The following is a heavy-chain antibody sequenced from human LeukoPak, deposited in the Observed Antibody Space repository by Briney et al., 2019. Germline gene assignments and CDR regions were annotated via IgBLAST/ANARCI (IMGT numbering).Heavy chain of an antibody. CDR1: GGSISSYY. D-gene: IGHD6-13*01. CDR3: ASQAATGNYFDQ. J-gene: IGHJ4*02. V-gene: IGHV4-4*07. CDR2: IYTSGST. Sequence: PETLSLTCTVSGGSISSYYWSWIRQPAGKGLEWIGRIYTSGSTNYNPSLKSRVTMSVDTSKNQFSLNLSSMTAADTAVYYCASQAATGNYFDQWGQGTLVTVSS.